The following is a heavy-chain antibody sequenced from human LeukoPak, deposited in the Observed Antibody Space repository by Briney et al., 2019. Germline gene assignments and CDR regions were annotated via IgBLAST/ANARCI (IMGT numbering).Heavy chain of an antibody. J-gene: IGHJ4*02. CDR3: VRDYGGTSGYFDF. Sequence: GGSLRLSCAASGFTFSSYSMNWVRQAPGKGLEWVSYISSSSSIIYYADSVKGRFTISRDNAKNSLYLEMNSLRVEDTAIYYCVRDYGGTSGYFDFWGQGALVTVSS. V-gene: IGHV3-48*01. D-gene: IGHD4-23*01. CDR2: ISSSSSII. CDR1: GFTFSSYS.